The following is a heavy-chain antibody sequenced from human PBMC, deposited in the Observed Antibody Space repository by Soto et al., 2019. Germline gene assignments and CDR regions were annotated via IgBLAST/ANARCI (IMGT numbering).Heavy chain of an antibody. CDR1: GFTFSGSA. CDR2: IRTKPNSYAT. J-gene: IGHJ6*03. D-gene: IGHD4-17*01. CDR3: TTTVTCYYMDV. Sequence: EVQLVESGGGLVQPGGSLKLSCAASGFTFSGSAMHWVRQASGKGLEWVGRIRTKPNSYATAYAASVNGRFTISRDDSKNTAYLQMNSLNTEDTAVYYCTTTVTCYYMDVWGKGTTVTVSS. V-gene: IGHV3-73*01.